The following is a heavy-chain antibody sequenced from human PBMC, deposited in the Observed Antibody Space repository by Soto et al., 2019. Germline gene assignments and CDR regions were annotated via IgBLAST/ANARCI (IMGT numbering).Heavy chain of an antibody. CDR1: GGSISSYY. J-gene: IGHJ6*03. CDR3: ARDRGVAPPVAGNTHYYYYMDI. CDR2: IYYSGST. V-gene: IGHV4-59*12. D-gene: IGHD6-19*01. Sequence: SETLSLTCTVSGGSISSYYWSWIRQPPGKGLEWIGYIYYSGSTNYNPSLKSRVTISVDTSKNQFSLKLSSVTAADTAVYYCARDRGVAPPVAGNTHYYYYMDIWGKGTTVTVSS.